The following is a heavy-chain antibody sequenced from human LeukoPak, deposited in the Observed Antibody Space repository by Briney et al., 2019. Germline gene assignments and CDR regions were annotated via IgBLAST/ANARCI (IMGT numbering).Heavy chain of an antibody. D-gene: IGHD2-2*01. Sequence: GASVKVSCKASGYTFTGYYMHWVRQAPGQGLEWMGWINPNSGGTNYAQKFQGRVTMTRDTSISTAYMELSRLRSDDTAVYYCARDLGPPIVVVPAATNWFDPWGQGTLVTVSS. J-gene: IGHJ5*02. CDR3: ARDLGPPIVVVPAATNWFDP. V-gene: IGHV1-2*02. CDR1: GYTFTGYY. CDR2: INPNSGGT.